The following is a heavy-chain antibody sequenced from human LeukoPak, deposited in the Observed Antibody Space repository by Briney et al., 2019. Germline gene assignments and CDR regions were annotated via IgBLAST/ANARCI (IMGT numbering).Heavy chain of an antibody. D-gene: IGHD2-21*01. CDR3: AKGIGSESDF. J-gene: IGHJ4*02. CDR2: ISHDGSHK. Sequence: GGSLRLSCAGSGFTLSHYGMHWVRQAPGQGLEWVAVISHDGSHKNYADSVKGRFSISRDNSKDTLYLQLNSLRAEDTAAYYCAKGIGSESDFWGQGTLVTVSS. V-gene: IGHV3-30*18. CDR1: GFTLSHYG.